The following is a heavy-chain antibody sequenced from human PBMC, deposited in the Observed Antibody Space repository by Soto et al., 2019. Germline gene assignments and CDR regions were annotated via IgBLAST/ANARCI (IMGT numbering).Heavy chain of an antibody. CDR3: ARDMDSSGWYNWFDP. D-gene: IGHD6-19*01. V-gene: IGHV3-11*04. CDR1: GFTFSDYY. CDR2: ISSSSSTI. Sequence: PGGSVRLSCAASGFTFSDYYMSWLRQAPGKGLEWVSYISSSSSTIYYADSVKGRFTISRDNAKNSLYLQMNSLRAEDTAVYYCARDMDSSGWYNWFDPWGQGTLVTVS. J-gene: IGHJ5*02.